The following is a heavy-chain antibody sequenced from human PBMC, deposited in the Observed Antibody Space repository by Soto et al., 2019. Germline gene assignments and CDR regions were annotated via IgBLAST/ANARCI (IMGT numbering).Heavy chain of an antibody. CDR3: ATGSFTSTGGRIGYHYNAMDV. J-gene: IGHJ6*02. Sequence: QVQLVQSGAEVKKPGSSVKVSCKSSGHTFSSHSINWVRQAPGQGLEWMGGIIPIFGPANFAKKFQGRVTITADASTTTAYMELNSLRSEDTAVYYCATGSFTSTGGRIGYHYNAMDVWGQGTTVTVSS. D-gene: IGHD2-2*01. CDR1: GHTFSSHS. V-gene: IGHV1-69*01. CDR2: IIPIFGPA.